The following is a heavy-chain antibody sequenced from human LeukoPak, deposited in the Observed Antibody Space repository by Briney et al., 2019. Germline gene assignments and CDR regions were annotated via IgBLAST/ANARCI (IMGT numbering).Heavy chain of an antibody. CDR2: VYMAGST. D-gene: IGHD3-9*01. Sequence: GGPLRLSCALSGFTVTDYYMSWVRQAPGKGLEWVSVVYMAGSTYYAHSVRGRFTVSSDTSKNTVYLQMNSLRVEDTAVYYCARNSDILTESYGAFDMWGQGTMVTVSS. CDR1: GFTVTDYY. CDR3: ARNSDILTESYGAFDM. J-gene: IGHJ3*02. V-gene: IGHV3-53*01.